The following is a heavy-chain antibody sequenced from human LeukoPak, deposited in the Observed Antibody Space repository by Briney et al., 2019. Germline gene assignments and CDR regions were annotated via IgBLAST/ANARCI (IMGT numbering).Heavy chain of an antibody. CDR2: IIPILGIA. V-gene: IGHV1-69*04. CDR3: ARDPKRGYSYGYKSAPPDY. Sequence: SVKVSCKASGGTFSSYAISWVRQAPGQGLEWMGRIIPILGIANYAQKFQGRVTITADKSTSTAYMELSSLRSEDTAVYYCARDPKRGYSYGYKSAPPDYWGQGTLVTVSS. CDR1: GGTFSSYA. J-gene: IGHJ4*02. D-gene: IGHD5-18*01.